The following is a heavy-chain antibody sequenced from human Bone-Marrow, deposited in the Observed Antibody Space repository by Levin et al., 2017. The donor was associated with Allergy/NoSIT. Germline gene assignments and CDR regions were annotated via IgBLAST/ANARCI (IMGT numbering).Heavy chain of an antibody. Sequence: GGSLRLSCAASGFIFSTYGMHWVRQAPGKGLEWVAVIWYDGSNKHYADSVKGRFTISRDNSKNMLYLQMNSLRVEDTAVYYCARAVGPFDFWGQGTMVTVSS. CDR2: IWYDGSNK. J-gene: IGHJ3*01. CDR3: ARAVGPFDF. V-gene: IGHV3-33*01. CDR1: GFIFSTYG.